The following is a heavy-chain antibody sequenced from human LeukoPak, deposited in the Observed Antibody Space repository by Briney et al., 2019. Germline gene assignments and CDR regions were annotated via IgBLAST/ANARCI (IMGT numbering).Heavy chain of an antibody. CDR2: IIPIFGTA. CDR1: GGTFSSYA. D-gene: IGHD2-2*01. J-gene: IGHJ1*01. CDR3: ARDPGYCSSTSCLRDVQH. V-gene: IGHV1-69*13. Sequence: GASVKVSCTASGGTFSSYAISWVRQAPGQGLEWMGGIIPIFGTANYAQKFQGRVTITADESTSTAYMELSSLRSEDTAVYYCARDPGYCSSTSCLRDVQHWGQGTLVTVSS.